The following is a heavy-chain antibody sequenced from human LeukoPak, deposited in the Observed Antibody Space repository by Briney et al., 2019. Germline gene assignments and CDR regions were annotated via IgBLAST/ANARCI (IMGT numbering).Heavy chain of an antibody. CDR2: TYYSGST. V-gene: IGHV4-31*03. CDR1: GGSISSGGYY. D-gene: IGHD2-15*01. CDR3: ARERLGYCSGGSCYSYAFDI. Sequence: PSETLSLTCTVSGGSISSGGYYWSWIRQHPGKGLEWIGYTYYSGSTYYNPSLKSRVTISVDTSKNQFSLKLSSVTAADTAVYYCARERLGYCSGGSCYSYAFDIWGQGTMVTVSS. J-gene: IGHJ3*02.